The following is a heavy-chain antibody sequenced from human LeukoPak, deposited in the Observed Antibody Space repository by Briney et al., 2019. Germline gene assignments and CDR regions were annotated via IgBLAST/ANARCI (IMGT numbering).Heavy chain of an antibody. V-gene: IGHV1-2*06. D-gene: IGHD3-22*01. J-gene: IGHJ4*02. CDR3: ARDPLYYDSSGYLFDY. Sequence: ASVKVSCKASGYTFTGYYMHWVRQAPGQGLEWMGRINPNSGGTNYAQKFQGRVTITRDTSISTVYMELSRLRSDDTAVYYCARDPLYYDSSGYLFDYWGQGTLVTVSS. CDR2: INPNSGGT. CDR1: GYTFTGYY.